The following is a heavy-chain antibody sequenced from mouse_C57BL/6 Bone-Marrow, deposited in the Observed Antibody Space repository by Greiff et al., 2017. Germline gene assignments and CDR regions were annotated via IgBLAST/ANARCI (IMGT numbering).Heavy chain of an antibody. CDR2: IDPENGDT. V-gene: IGHV14-4*01. D-gene: IGHD1-1*01. CDR1: GFNIKDYY. J-gene: IGHJ3*01. CDR3: TTDYGSSYGFAY. Sequence: VQLQQSGAELVRPGASVKLSCTASGFNIKDYYMHWVKQRPEQGLEWIGWIDPENGDTEYASKFQGKATITADTSSNTAYLQLSSLTSEDTAVYYCTTDYGSSYGFAYWGQGTLVTVSA.